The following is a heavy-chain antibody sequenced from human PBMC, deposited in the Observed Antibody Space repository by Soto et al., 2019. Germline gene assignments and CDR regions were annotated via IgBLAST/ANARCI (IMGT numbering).Heavy chain of an antibody. CDR1: GFTVSSNY. Sequence: PGGSLRLSCAASGFTVSSNYMSWVRQAPGKGLEWVSVIYSGGSTYYADSVKGRFTISRDNSKNTLYLQMNSLRAEDTAVYYCARGSTRLRGYFDYWGQGTRVTVS. V-gene: IGHV3-53*01. J-gene: IGHJ4*02. D-gene: IGHD2-2*01. CDR2: IYSGGST. CDR3: ARGSTRLRGYFDY.